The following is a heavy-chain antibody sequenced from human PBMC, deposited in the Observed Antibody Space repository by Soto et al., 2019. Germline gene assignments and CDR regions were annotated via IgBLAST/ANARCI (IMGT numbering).Heavy chain of an antibody. V-gene: IGHV5-51*01. J-gene: IGHJ3*02. CDR3: ARHGGYYYDSSGYGPADAFDI. D-gene: IGHD3-22*01. CDR2: IYPGDSDT. Sequence: GESLKISCKGSGYSFTSYWIGWVRQMPGKGLEWMGIIYPGDSDTRYSPSFQGQVTISADKSISTAYLQWSSLKASDTAMYYCARHGGYYYDSSGYGPADAFDIWGQGTMVTVSS. CDR1: GYSFTSYW.